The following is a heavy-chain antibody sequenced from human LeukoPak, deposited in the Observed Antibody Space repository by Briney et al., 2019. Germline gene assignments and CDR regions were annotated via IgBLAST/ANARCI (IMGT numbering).Heavy chain of an antibody. CDR2: IIPIFGTA. J-gene: IGHJ4*02. Sequence: ASVKVSCKASGGTFSGYAISWVRQAPGQGLEWMGGIIPIFGTANYAQKFQGRVTITADESTSTAYMELSSLRSEDTAVYYCARAGAAALVPIDYWGQGTLVTVSS. CDR3: ARAGAAALVPIDY. V-gene: IGHV1-69*13. CDR1: GGTFSGYA. D-gene: IGHD6-13*01.